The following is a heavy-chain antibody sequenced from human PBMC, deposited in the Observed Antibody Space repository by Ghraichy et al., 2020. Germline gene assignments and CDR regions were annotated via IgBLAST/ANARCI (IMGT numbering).Heavy chain of an antibody. D-gene: IGHD1-26*01. CDR3: TRGSSSAFDI. J-gene: IGHJ3*02. CDR1: GFTFSRYG. CDR2: ISYDGSNK. Sequence: GESLNISCAASGFTFSRYGMHWVRQAPGKGLEWVAVISYDGSNKYYADSVKGRFTISRDNSKNTLYLQMNSLRAEDTAVYYCTRGSSSAFDIWGQGTMVTVSS. V-gene: IGHV3-30*03.